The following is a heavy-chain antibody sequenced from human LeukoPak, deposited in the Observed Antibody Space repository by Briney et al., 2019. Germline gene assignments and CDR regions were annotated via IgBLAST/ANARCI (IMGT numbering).Heavy chain of an antibody. Sequence: SETLSLTCAVYGGSFSGYYWSWIRQPPGKGLEWIGEINHSGSTNYNPSLKSRVTISVDRSKNQFSLKLSSVTAADTAVYYCARDLSPHYYDSSGYHYWGQGTLVTVSS. D-gene: IGHD3-22*01. V-gene: IGHV4-34*01. CDR2: INHSGST. CDR1: GGSFSGYY. J-gene: IGHJ4*02. CDR3: ARDLSPHYYDSSGYHY.